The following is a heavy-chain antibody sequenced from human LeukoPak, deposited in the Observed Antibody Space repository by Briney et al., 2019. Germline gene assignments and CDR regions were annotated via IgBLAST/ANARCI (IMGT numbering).Heavy chain of an antibody. CDR3: ARLGYYDSSGLPFDY. CDR2: IYYSGST. Sequence: SETLSLTCTVSGGSISSYYWSWIRQPPGKGLEWIGYIYYSGSTNYNPSLKSRVTISVDTSKNQFSLKLSSVTAADTAVYYCARLGYYDSSGLPFDYWGQGTLVTVSS. D-gene: IGHD3-22*01. V-gene: IGHV4-59*08. J-gene: IGHJ4*02. CDR1: GGSISSYY.